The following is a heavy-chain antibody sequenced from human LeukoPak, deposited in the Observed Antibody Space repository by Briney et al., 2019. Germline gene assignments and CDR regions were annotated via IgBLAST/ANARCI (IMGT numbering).Heavy chain of an antibody. CDR2: ISSSGSTI. CDR3: AELGITMIGGV. CDR1: GFTFSSYE. Sequence: GGSLRLSCAASGFTFSSYEMNWVRQAPGKGLEWVSYISSSGSTIYYADSVKGRFTISRDNAKNSLYLQMNSLRAEDTAVYYWAELGITMIGGVWGKGTTVTVSS. D-gene: IGHD3-10*02. V-gene: IGHV3-48*03. J-gene: IGHJ6*04.